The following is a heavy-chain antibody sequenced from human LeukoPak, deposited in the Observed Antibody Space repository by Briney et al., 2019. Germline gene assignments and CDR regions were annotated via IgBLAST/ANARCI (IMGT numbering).Heavy chain of an antibody. CDR1: GFTFTSSA. J-gene: IGHJ6*04. V-gene: IGHV1-58*01. CDR2: IDVGSSNT. CDR3: AAPGGYCSGGSCPQDYYYYGMDV. D-gene: IGHD2-15*01. Sequence: SVKVSCKASGFTFTSSAVQWVRQTRGQRREWIGWIDVGSSNTNYAQKFQERVSITKDMSTSTAYMELSSLRSEDTAVYYCAAPGGYCSGGSCPQDYYYYGMDVWGKGTTVTVSS.